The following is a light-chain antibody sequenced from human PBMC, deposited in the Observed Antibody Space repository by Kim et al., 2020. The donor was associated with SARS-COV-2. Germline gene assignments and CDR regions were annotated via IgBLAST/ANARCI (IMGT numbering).Light chain of an antibody. CDR2: EAS. J-gene: IGKJ5*01. CDR1: QGVSNY. V-gene: IGKV3-11*01. Sequence: GTLSLCPGDRATLSCRASQGVSNYLAWYQQKPGQAPRLLIYEASKRAAGIPARFSGSGSGTDFTLTISRLEPGDSAVYFCQQRGSFGQGTRLEIK. CDR3: QQRGS.